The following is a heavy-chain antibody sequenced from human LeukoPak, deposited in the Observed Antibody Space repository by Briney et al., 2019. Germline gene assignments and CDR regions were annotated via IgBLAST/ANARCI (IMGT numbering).Heavy chain of an antibody. D-gene: IGHD3-22*01. V-gene: IGHV1-24*01. CDR2: FDPEDGET. CDR1: GYTLTELS. CDR3: ATLTYYYDSSGLPPPDY. Sequence: ASVKVSCKVSGYTLTELSMHWVRQAPGKGLEWMGGFDPEDGETIYAQKFQGRVTMTEDTSTDTAYMELSSLRSEDTAVYYCATLTYYYDSSGLPPPDYWGQGTLVTVSS. J-gene: IGHJ4*02.